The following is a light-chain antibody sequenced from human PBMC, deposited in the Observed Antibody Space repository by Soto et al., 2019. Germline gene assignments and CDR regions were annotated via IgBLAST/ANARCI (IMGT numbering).Light chain of an antibody. CDR3: SSFTRIVGL. J-gene: IGLJ2*01. CDR2: DVS. V-gene: IGLV2-14*03. Sequence: QSALTQPASVSGSPGQTITISCTGAVSEVAGYTYVSWYQQHPGKGPKVIIYDVSNRPLGVSNRFSGSKSGTTASLTISGLQAEDEADYYCSSFTRIVGLFGGGTQLTVL. CDR1: VSEVAGYTY.